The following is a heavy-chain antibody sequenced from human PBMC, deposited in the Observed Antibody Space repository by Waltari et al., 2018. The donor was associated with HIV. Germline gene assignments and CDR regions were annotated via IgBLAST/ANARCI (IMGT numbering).Heavy chain of an antibody. J-gene: IGHJ6*02. CDR2: IYYSGST. D-gene: IGHD6-19*01. CDR3: ARGSSGWLRDYYYGMDV. V-gene: IGHV4-39*01. CDR1: GGSISSSSYY. Sequence: QLQLQESGPGLVKPSETLSLTCTVSGGSISSSSYYWGWIRQPPGKGLEWIGSIYYSGSTYYNPSLKSRVTISVDTSKNQFSLKLSSVTAADTAVYYCARGSSGWLRDYYYGMDVWGQGTTVTVSS.